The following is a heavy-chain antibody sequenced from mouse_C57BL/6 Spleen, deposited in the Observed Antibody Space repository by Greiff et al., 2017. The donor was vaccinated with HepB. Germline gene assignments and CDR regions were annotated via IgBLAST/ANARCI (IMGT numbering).Heavy chain of an antibody. CDR2: INPYNGGT. Sequence: VEPGASVKMSCKASGYTFTDYYMNWVKQSHGKSLEWIGVINPYNGGTSYNQKFKGKATLTVDKSSSTAYMELNSLTSEDSAVYYCARHYDYLDYWGQGTTLTVSS. J-gene: IGHJ2*01. V-gene: IGHV1-19*01. D-gene: IGHD2-4*01. CDR3: ARHYDYLDY. CDR1: GYTFTDYY.